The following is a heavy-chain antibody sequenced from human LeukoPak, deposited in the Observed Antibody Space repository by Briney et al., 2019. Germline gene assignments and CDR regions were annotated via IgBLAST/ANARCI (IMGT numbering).Heavy chain of an antibody. D-gene: IGHD5-12*01. V-gene: IGHV3-53*01. CDR1: GFTVNNNY. Sequence: GGSLRLSCAASGFTVNNNYMSWVRQAPGKGLEWVSIIYSGGSTYYADSFKGRFTISRDDSKNTLYPQMNSLRVEDTAVYFCARDGGYTPKPLVYFQHWGQGTLVTVSS. J-gene: IGHJ1*01. CDR2: IYSGGST. CDR3: ARDGGYTPKPLVYFQH.